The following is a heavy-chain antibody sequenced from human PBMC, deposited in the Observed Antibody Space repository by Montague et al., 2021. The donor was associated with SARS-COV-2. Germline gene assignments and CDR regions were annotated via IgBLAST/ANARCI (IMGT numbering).Heavy chain of an antibody. CDR2: IYYSGST. CDR1: GDSVNGYY. Sequence: SETLSLTCTVSGDSVNGYYWSWIRQPAGKGLEWIGHIYYSGSTNYSPSLKSRVTISLDTPKNRFSLKMNSVTAADTAVYYCARGRVCFGGEGRWDSWGQGTQVTVSS. J-gene: IGHJ4*02. CDR3: ARGRVCFGGEGRWDS. D-gene: IGHD3-10*01. V-gene: IGHV4-59*02.